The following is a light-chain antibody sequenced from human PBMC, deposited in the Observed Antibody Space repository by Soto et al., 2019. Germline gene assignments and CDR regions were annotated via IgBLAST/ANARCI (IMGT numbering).Light chain of an antibody. CDR1: QSVSSN. J-gene: IGKJ4*01. V-gene: IGKV3-15*01. Sequence: EIVLTQSPATLSVSPGERATLSCRASQSVSSNLAWYQQKPGQAPRLVIYGASTRATGIPARFSGSGSGTEFTLTISSLQSEEFAVYYCQHYNKLPLTVGGGAKVEIK. CDR3: QHYNKLPLT. CDR2: GAS.